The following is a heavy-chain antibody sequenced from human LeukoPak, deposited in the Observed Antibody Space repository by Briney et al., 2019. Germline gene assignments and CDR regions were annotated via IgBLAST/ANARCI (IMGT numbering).Heavy chain of an antibody. CDR3: MKDMGNDYGEFDAFDT. V-gene: IGHV3-66*01. J-gene: IGHJ3*02. CDR1: GFTVSSNY. D-gene: IGHD3-16*01. Sequence: GGSLRLSCAASGFTVSSNYMSWVRQAPGKGLEWVSVICSGASTYYADAVEGSFTISRDTSGNTLYLQVFSLRAEETAVFYGMKDMGNDYGEFDAFDTWGERAMVTLSS. CDR2: ICSGAST.